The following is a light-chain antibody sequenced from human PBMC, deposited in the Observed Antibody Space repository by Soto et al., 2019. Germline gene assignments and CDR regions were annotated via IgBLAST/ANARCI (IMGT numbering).Light chain of an antibody. V-gene: IGKV4-1*01. CDR1: QSVLYSSNNKNY. CDR3: HRYFRPWT. CDR2: WAS. J-gene: IGKJ1*01. Sequence: DIVMTQSPDSLAVSLGERATINCKSSQSVLYSSNNKNYLAWYQQKPGQPPKLLIYWASTRESGVPDRFSGSGSVTDFTPSSSGLQAEDVAVYFCHRYFRPWTFGEGTKVEIK.